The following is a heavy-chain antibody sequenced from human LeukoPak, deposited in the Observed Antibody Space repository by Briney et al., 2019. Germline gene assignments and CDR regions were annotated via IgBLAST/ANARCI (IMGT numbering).Heavy chain of an antibody. CDR3: ARDIEAAGLFLDY. CDR1: GFTFSSYW. J-gene: IGHJ4*02. V-gene: IGHV3-7*01. CDR2: IKYDGSEK. D-gene: IGHD6-13*01. Sequence: GGSLRLSCAASGFTFSSYWMTWVRQAPGRGLEWVANIKYDGSEKDYMDSVKGRFTISRGNAKNSLYLQMNSLRAEDTAVYYCARDIEAAGLFLDYWGQGTLVTVSS.